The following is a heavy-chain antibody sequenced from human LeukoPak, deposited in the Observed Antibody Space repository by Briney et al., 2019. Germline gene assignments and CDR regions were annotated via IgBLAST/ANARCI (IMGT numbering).Heavy chain of an antibody. V-gene: IGHV5-51*01. J-gene: IGHJ4*02. CDR3: ARRGGAYFDY. CDR2: IYPGDSHT. CDR1: GYSFTNYW. Sequence: GESLKISCKCSGYSFTNYWIAWVRQMPGKGLEWMGIIYPGDSHTRYSPSFQGQVTISADKSISTAYLQWSSLRASDTAMYYCARRGGAYFDYWGQGTLVTVSS.